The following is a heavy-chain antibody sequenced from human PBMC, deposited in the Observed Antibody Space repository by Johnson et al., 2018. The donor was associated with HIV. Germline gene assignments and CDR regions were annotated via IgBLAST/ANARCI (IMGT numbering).Heavy chain of an antibody. Sequence: QVQLVESGGGVVQPGRSLRLSCAASGFTFSSYAMHWVRQAPGEGLEWVAVISYDGNKTYYADSVRGLTISRDNAKNTLFLQMNSLRAEDTAMYFCARGGPFHAFDIWGHGTTVTVSS. V-gene: IGHV3-30*04. CDR1: GFTFSSYA. CDR3: ARGGPFHAFDI. CDR2: ISYDGNKT. D-gene: IGHD2-21*01. J-gene: IGHJ3*02.